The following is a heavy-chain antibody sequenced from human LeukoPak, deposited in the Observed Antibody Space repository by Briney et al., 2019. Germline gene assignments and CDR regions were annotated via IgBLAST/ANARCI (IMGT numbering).Heavy chain of an antibody. CDR3: AREQQLGIGYYGMDV. J-gene: IGHJ6*02. CDR1: GFTVSSNY. V-gene: IGHV3-66*01. CDR2: IYSGGST. D-gene: IGHD6-13*01. Sequence: PGGSLRLSCAASGFTVSSNYMSWVRQAPGKGLEWVSVIYSGGSTYYADSVKGRFTISRDNSKNMLYLQMNSLRAEDTAVYYCAREQQLGIGYYGMDVWGQGTTVTVSS.